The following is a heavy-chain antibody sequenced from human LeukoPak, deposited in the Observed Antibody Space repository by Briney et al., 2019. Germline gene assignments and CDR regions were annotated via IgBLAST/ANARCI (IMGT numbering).Heavy chain of an antibody. Sequence: PSETLSLTRAVYGGSFSGYYWSWIRQPPGKGLEWIGEINHSGSTNYNPSLKSRVTISVDTSKNQFSLKLSSVTAADTAVYYCARVEHYYDSSGYPFDYWGQGTLVTVSS. CDR1: GGSFSGYY. CDR3: ARVEHYYDSSGYPFDY. V-gene: IGHV4-34*01. J-gene: IGHJ4*02. CDR2: INHSGST. D-gene: IGHD3-22*01.